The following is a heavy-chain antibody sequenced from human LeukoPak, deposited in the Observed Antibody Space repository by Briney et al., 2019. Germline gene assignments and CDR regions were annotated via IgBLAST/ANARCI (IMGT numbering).Heavy chain of an antibody. CDR2: ISGSSSTI. Sequence: GGSLRLSCAASGFTVSSNYMSWVRQAPGKGLEWVSYISGSSSTIFYADSVKGRYTISRDNAKNSLYLQMNSLRVEDTAVYYCARISPLEDFDLWGQGTLVTVSS. J-gene: IGHJ4*02. CDR3: ARISPLEDFDL. V-gene: IGHV3-48*04. CDR1: GFTVSSNY.